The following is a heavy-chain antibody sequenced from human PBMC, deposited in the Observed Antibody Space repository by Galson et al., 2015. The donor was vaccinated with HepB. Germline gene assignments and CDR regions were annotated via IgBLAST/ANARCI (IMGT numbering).Heavy chain of an antibody. D-gene: IGHD6-19*01. CDR1: GYSFTSYW. J-gene: IGHJ3*02. V-gene: IGHV5-10-1*01. Sequence: QSGAEVKKPGESLRISCKGSGYSFTSYWISWVRQMSGKGLEWMGRIDPSDSYTNYSPSFQGHVAISADKSISTAYLQWSSLKASDTAMYYCASRIAVADDAFDIWGQGTMVTVSS. CDR2: IDPSDSYT. CDR3: ASRIAVADDAFDI.